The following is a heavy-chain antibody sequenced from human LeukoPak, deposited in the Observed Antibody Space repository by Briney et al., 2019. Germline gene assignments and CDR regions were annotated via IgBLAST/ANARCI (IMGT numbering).Heavy chain of an antibody. J-gene: IGHJ4*02. Sequence: PGGSLRLSCAASGFTFSNYWMNWVRHLPGKGLEWLANIKTNGSVISYWDSVKGRFSVSRHNPKNSLFLQMNSLRVEDTAVYYCERDVERDSWTDYWGQGTLVTVSS. CDR2: IKTNGSVI. CDR3: ERDVERDSWTDY. CDR1: GFTFSNYW. D-gene: IGHD3/OR15-3a*01. V-gene: IGHV3-7*01.